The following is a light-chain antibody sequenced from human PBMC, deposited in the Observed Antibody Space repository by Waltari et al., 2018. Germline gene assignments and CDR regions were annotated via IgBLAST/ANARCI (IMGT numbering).Light chain of an antibody. CDR1: SGSIASNY. J-gene: IGLJ3*02. CDR2: EDN. V-gene: IGLV6-57*03. Sequence: NFMLTQPHSVSESPGKTVTISCTRRSGSIASNYVQWYQQRPGSAPTTVIYEDNQRPPGVPDRFSGSIDSSSNSASLTISGLKTEDEADYYCQSYDSSNPWVFGGGTKLTVL. CDR3: QSYDSSNPWV.